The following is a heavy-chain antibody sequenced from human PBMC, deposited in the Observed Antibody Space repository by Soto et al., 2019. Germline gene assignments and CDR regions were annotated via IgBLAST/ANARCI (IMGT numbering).Heavy chain of an antibody. V-gene: IGHV1-2*02. CDR1: GGGNLRDYR. Sequence: ASVKVSCKASGGGNLRDYRTTWVRRAPGQGLEWMGGIIPKSGATNYAQKFQGRVTMTRDTSISTAYMELSRLRSDDTAVYYCARDTYYYGSGSYYTPYYYYGMDVWGQGTTVTVSS. D-gene: IGHD3-10*01. J-gene: IGHJ6*02. CDR3: ARDTYYYGSGSYYTPYYYYGMDV. CDR2: IIPKSGAT.